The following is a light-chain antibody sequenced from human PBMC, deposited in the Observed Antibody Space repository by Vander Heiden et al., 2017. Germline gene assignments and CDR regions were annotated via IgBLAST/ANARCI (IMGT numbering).Light chain of an antibody. Sequence: AIQLTQSPSSLSASVGDRVTITCRASQGISSALAWYQQKPGKAPKLLIYDASTLESGVPSRFSGSRSGTDFTLTISSLQPEDFATYYCQQFDSYSSPFGQGTKVEIK. V-gene: IGKV1-13*02. CDR2: DAS. CDR3: QQFDSYSSP. CDR1: QGISSA. J-gene: IGKJ1*01.